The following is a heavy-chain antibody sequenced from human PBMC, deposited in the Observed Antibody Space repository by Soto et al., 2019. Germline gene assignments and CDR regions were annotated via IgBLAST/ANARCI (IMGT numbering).Heavy chain of an antibody. Sequence: VGSLRLSCSASGFTFSSYNMIWVRQAPGEGLEWISFIHSGSSSIYYAASVQGRFTISRDNAKNSLFLQMNSLRVEDTGVYYCARAFAGTASSDYWGQGALVTVSS. V-gene: IGHV3-21*06. CDR3: ARAFAGTASSDY. CDR1: GFTFSSYN. CDR2: IHSGSSSI. J-gene: IGHJ4*02. D-gene: IGHD6-13*01.